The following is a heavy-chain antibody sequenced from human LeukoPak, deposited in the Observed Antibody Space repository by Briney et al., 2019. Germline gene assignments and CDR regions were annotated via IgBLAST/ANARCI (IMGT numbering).Heavy chain of an antibody. J-gene: IGHJ4*02. CDR2: IYCGGST. CDR3: ARLQVGAEYDFDY. D-gene: IGHD1-26*01. V-gene: IGHV4-59*08. Sequence: PSETLSLTCTASGGSISTYAWSWVRQPPGKGLEWIAYIYCGGSTNYNPSFKSRVTISVDTSKNQLYLKMSSVTAADTAVYYCARLQVGAEYDFDYWGQGTLVTVSS. CDR1: GGSISTYA.